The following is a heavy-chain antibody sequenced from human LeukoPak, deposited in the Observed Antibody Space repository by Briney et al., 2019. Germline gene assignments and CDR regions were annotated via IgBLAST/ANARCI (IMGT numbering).Heavy chain of an antibody. CDR3: AGHHTRNTVDF. V-gene: IGHV4-59*08. J-gene: IGHJ4*02. CDR1: GGSISSYY. D-gene: IGHD2/OR15-2a*01. CDR2: ISDIGSI. Sequence: SETLSLSCTVSGGSISSYYWSWIRQPPVKGLEWIAYISDIGSINYNPSLKSRVTISLDTSKNQFSLKLSSVTAADTAVYYCAGHHTRNTVDFWGQGTLVTVSS.